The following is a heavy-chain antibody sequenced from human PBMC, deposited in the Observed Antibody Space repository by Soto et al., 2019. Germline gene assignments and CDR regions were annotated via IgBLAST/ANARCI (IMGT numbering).Heavy chain of an antibody. Sequence: LKISCTGFGYTFTTFWVTWVRQMPGKGLEWMGRIDPRDSYVNYSPSFQGHVTISVDKSISTAYLQWGSLKASDTAMYYCARLFCSTTTCDSWFDPWGQGTLVTVSS. V-gene: IGHV5-10-1*01. J-gene: IGHJ5*02. CDR2: IDPRDSYV. D-gene: IGHD2-2*01. CDR3: ARLFCSTTTCDSWFDP. CDR1: GYTFTTFW.